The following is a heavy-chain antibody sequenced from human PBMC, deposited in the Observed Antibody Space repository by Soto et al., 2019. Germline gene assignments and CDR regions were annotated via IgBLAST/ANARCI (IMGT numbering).Heavy chain of an antibody. V-gene: IGHV1-69*01. Sequence: QVQLVQSGAEVKKPGSSVKVSCKASGGTFSSYAISWVRQAPGQGLEWMGGIIPSFGTANYAQKFQGRVTITADESTSTAYMELSSLRSEDTAVYYCARDSGDNWNYAFLEHWFDPWGQGTLVTVSS. J-gene: IGHJ5*02. D-gene: IGHD1-7*01. CDR2: IIPSFGTA. CDR1: GGTFSSYA. CDR3: ARDSGDNWNYAFLEHWFDP.